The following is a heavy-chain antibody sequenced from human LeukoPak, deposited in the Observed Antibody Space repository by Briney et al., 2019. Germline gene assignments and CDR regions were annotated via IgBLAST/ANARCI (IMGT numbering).Heavy chain of an antibody. V-gene: IGHV2-5*02. CDR2: IYSDDDK. CDR3: ARYAKYCSGGSCYGIYYCYLDV. J-gene: IGHJ6*03. D-gene: IGHD2-15*01. Sequence: SGPTLVNPTQTLTLTFTFSGFSLSTSGVGVGWIRQAPGKALEWLALIYSDDDKGYSPSLKSRLTITKDTSKNQVVLTMTNMDPVDTATYYCARYAKYCSGGSCYGIYYCYLDVCGKGTTVTVSS. CDR1: GFSLSTSGVG.